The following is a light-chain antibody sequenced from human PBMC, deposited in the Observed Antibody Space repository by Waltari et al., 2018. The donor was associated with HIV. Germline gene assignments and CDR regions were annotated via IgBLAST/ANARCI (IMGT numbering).Light chain of an antibody. V-gene: IGKV3-15*01. CDR1: QSVSRN. CDR2: GAS. CDR3: QQYNIWPPLT. J-gene: IGKJ4*02. Sequence: DIVMMQSPGTLSVSPGERATLSCRASQSVSRNLAWYQQKPGQPPRRLIYGASMRATGIPARFSGTGSGTEFTLTISSLQSEDFAVYYCQQYNIWPPLTFGGGTKVEMK.